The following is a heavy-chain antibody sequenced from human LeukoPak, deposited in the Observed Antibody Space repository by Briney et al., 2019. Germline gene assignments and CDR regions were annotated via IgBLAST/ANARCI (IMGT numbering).Heavy chain of an antibody. CDR2: IYYAGST. CDR3: ARLSYITIFGVVTHYWYFDL. J-gene: IGHJ2*01. V-gene: IGHV4-39*01. CDR1: GGSFSSYY. Sequence: SETLSLTCAVYGGSFSSYYWGWIRQPPGKGLEWIGNIYYAGSTYYNPSLKSRVTISVDTSKNQFSLKLSSVTAADTAVYYCARLSYITIFGVVTHYWYFDLWGRGTLVTVSS. D-gene: IGHD3-3*01.